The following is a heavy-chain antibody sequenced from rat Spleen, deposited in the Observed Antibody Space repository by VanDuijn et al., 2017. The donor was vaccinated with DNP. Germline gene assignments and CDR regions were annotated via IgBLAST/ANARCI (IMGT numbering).Heavy chain of an antibody. V-gene: IGHV5-22*01. CDR3: ARHVLPLRVWDY. CDR2: TNYAGGST. Sequence: EVQLVESGGGLVQPGMSMKLSCAASGFTFSDFYMAWVRQTPTKGLEWVAYTNYAGGSTYNGDSVKGRFTISRDNAKSTLYLQINSLRSEDMATYYCARHVLPLRVWDYWGQGVMVTVSS. CDR1: GFTFSDFY. J-gene: IGHJ2*01. D-gene: IGHD1-4*01.